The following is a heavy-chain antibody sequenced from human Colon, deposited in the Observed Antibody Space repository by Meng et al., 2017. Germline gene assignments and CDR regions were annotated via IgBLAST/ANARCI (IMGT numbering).Heavy chain of an antibody. D-gene: IGHD6-19*01. Sequence: QGQLPESGPGLVKPSETLSPTFTVSGGSTSNYYWSWIRQTPGKGLEWIGYIYYSGTTNYNPSLKSRVTISIDTSKNQFSLKLNSVTAADTAVYYCAGDSSGYNWLDPWGQGTLVTVSS. CDR2: IYYSGTT. CDR3: AGDSSGYNWLDP. J-gene: IGHJ5*02. V-gene: IGHV4-59*01. CDR1: GGSTSNYY.